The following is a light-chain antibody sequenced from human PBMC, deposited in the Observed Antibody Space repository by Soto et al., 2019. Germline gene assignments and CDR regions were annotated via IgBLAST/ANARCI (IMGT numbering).Light chain of an antibody. CDR1: SSNIGVYNY. CDR3: RSYAHGRTDV. J-gene: IGLJ1*01. Sequence: QSALTQPASVSGSPGQWITISCTGTSSNIGVYNYVYWYQQQLPGKAPKLMIYEGDNRPSGVAIRFSGSKSGNSASLTISGLLAEDEADYYCRSYAHGRTDVFGTGTQLTVL. V-gene: IGLV2-14*01. CDR2: EGD.